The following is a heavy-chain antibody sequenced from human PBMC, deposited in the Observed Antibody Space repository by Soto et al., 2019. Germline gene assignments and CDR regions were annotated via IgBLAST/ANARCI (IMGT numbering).Heavy chain of an antibody. J-gene: IGHJ4*02. CDR2: IYNSGRT. CDR1: GGSVDGDSYY. Sequence: PSETLSLTCTVSGGSVDGDSYYWTWIRQPPGKGLEWIGYIYNSGRTNYNPPLESRVTISIDTSRNQFSLKLTSVTAADTAVFYCAREYSNSPEAFDFWGQGTLVTVS. D-gene: IGHD6-6*01. CDR3: AREYSNSPEAFDF. V-gene: IGHV4-61*01.